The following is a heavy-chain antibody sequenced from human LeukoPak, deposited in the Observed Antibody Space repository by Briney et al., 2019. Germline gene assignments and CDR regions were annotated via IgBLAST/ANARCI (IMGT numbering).Heavy chain of an antibody. CDR1: GYTLTNHY. CDR2: INPSGTT. Sequence: ASVKVSCKASGYTLTNHYMHWVRQAPGQGLEWVGIINPSGTTIYAQQFQGRVTMTKDTSTSTVYMELSSLRSEGTAVYYCAKGVIMQSSSPGLQYFDLWGRGTLVSVSS. D-gene: IGHD3-3*01. J-gene: IGHJ2*01. CDR3: AKGVIMQSSSPGLQYFDL. V-gene: IGHV1-46*01.